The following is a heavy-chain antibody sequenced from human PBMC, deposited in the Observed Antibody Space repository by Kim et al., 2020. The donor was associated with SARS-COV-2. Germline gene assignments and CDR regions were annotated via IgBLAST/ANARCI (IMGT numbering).Heavy chain of an antibody. Sequence: STYYADSVKGRFTISRDKSKNTLYLQMNSLRAEDTAVYYCAKSVDKRFDPWGQGTLVTVSS. V-gene: IGHV3-23*01. CDR3: AKSVDKRFDP. J-gene: IGHJ5*02. CDR2: ST.